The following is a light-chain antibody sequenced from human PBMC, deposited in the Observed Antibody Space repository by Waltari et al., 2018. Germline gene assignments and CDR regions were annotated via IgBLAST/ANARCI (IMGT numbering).Light chain of an antibody. CDR3: QQYYSTPYT. Sequence: DIVMTQSPDSLAVSLGERATINCESSQSVLYSSNNKNYLAWYQQKPGQPPKLLIYWASPRGSGVPDRFSGSGSGTDFTLTISSLQAEDVAVYYCQQYYSTPYTFGQGTKLEIK. CDR2: WAS. V-gene: IGKV4-1*01. CDR1: QSVLYSSNNKNY. J-gene: IGKJ2*01.